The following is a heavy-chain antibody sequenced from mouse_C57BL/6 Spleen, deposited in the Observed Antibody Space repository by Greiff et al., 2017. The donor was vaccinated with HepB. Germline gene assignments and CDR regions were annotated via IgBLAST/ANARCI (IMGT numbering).Heavy chain of an antibody. CDR3: ARPRALRREYCFDY. CDR2: IDPSDSYT. CDR1: GYTFTSYW. V-gene: IGHV1-69*01. J-gene: IGHJ2*01. D-gene: IGHD2-12*01. Sequence: QVHVKQPGAELVMPGASVKLSCKASGYTFTSYWMHWVKQRPGQGLEWIGDIDPSDSYTNYNQKFKGKSTLTVDKSSSTAYMQLNSLTSEDSAVYYCARPRALRREYCFDYWGQGTTLTVSS.